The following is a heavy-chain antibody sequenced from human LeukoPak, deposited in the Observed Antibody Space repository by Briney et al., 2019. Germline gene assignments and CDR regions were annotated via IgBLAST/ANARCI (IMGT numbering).Heavy chain of an antibody. CDR3: ARWTFRTQYYFDY. D-gene: IGHD1-14*01. CDR1: GGTFSSYA. CDR2: IIPIFGTA. J-gene: IGHJ4*02. V-gene: IGHV1-69*13. Sequence: SVKVSCKASGGTFSSYAMSWVRQAPGQGLEWMGGIIPIFGTANYAQKFQGRVTITADESTSTAYMELSSLRSEDKAVYYCARWTFRTQYYFDYWGQGTLVTVSS.